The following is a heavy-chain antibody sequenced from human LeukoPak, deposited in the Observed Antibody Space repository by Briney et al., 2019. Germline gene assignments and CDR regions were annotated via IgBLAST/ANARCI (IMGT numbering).Heavy chain of an antibody. CDR1: GGTFSSYA. Sequence: GASVKVSCKASGGTFSSYAISWVRQAPGQGLEWMGGIIPIFGTANYAQKFQGRVTITADESTSTAYMELSSLRSEDTAVYYCARPYGSGSWCYFDYWGQGTLVTVSS. D-gene: IGHD3-10*01. V-gene: IGHV1-69*13. CDR2: IIPIFGTA. CDR3: ARPYGSGSWCYFDY. J-gene: IGHJ4*02.